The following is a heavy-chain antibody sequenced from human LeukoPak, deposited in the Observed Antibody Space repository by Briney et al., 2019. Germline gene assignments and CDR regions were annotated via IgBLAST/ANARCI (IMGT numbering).Heavy chain of an antibody. Sequence: SETLSLTCTVSGGSISSYYWSWIRQPPGKGLEWIGYIYYSGSTNYNPSLKSRVTISVDTSKNQFSLKLSSVTAADTAVYYCARHERAVLMPSHWGQGTLVTVSS. J-gene: IGHJ4*02. V-gene: IGHV4-59*01. CDR3: ARHERAVLMPSH. D-gene: IGHD2-8*01. CDR1: GGSISSYY. CDR2: IYYSGST.